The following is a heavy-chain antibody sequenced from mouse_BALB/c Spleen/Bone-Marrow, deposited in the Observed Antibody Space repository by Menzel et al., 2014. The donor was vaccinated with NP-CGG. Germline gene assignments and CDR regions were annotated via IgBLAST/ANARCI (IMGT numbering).Heavy chain of an antibody. V-gene: IGHV1S81*02. CDR1: GYNFISYW. CDR3: ARWGEGYLDV. CDR2: INPGNGRT. J-gene: IGHJ1*01. Sequence: QVQLQQSGAELVKPGASVKLSCKASGYNFISYWIHCVKQRPGQGLEWIGEINPGNGRTNYNEKFKNKATLTIDKSSSTAYMQLSRLTSEDSAVYYCARWGEGYLDVWGAGTTVTVSS. D-gene: IGHD2-13*01.